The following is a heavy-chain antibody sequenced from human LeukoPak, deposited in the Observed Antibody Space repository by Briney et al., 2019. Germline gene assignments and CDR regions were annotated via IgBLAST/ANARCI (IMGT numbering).Heavy chain of an antibody. Sequence: ASVKVSCKASGYTFTNYGINWVRQAPGQGLEWMGWISAYNGNTNYAQKLQGRVTMTTDTSTSTAYMELGSLRSDDTAVYYCARDMGAHYGSGSYYNDYWGQGTLVTVSS. V-gene: IGHV1-18*01. D-gene: IGHD3-10*01. CDR1: GYTFTNYG. CDR2: ISAYNGNT. CDR3: ARDMGAHYGSGSYYNDY. J-gene: IGHJ4*02.